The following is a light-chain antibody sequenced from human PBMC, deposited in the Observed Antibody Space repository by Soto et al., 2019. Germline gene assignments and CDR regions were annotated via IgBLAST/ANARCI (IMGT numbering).Light chain of an antibody. CDR1: SSDVGHYNY. J-gene: IGLJ1*01. CDR3: CSYTPTTSRV. V-gene: IGLV2-14*03. CDR2: DVS. Sequence: QSALTQPASVSGSPGQSITISCTGTSSDVGHYNYVSWYQQHPGNAPKLVIYDVSIRASGVSDRFSGSKSGSTASLTISGLQAEDEADYYCCSYTPTTSRVFGAGTKVTVL.